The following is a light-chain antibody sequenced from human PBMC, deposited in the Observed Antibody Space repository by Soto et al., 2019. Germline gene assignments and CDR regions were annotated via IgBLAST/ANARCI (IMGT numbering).Light chain of an antibody. V-gene: IGLV1-40*01. J-gene: IGLJ1*01. CDR3: QSYDSSPSGYV. CDR2: INI. Sequence: QSVLTQPPSVPGAPGQRVTISCTGSSSNIGAGYDVHWYQQLPGTAPKLLIYININRPSGVPDRFSGSKSGTSASLAITGLQAEDEADYYCQSYDSSPSGYVFGTGTKATVL. CDR1: SSNIGAGYD.